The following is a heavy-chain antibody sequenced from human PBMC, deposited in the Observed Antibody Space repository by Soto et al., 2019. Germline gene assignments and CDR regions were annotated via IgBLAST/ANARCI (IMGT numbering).Heavy chain of an antibody. CDR2: IGSSSSTI. Sequence: EVQLLESGGGLVQPGGSLRLSCAASGLTFSSYGMNWVRQAPGKGLEWVSCIGSSSSTIYYADSVKGRFTISRDNDKNSVYLQMSSLRDEDTAVYYCARLAAAGTWGFDYWGQGTLVTVSS. CDR3: ARLAAAGTWGFDY. V-gene: IGHV3-48*02. CDR1: GLTFSSYG. D-gene: IGHD6-13*01. J-gene: IGHJ4*02.